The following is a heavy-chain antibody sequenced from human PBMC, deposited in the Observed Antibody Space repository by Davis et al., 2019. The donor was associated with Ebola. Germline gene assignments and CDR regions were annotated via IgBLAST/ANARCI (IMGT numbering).Heavy chain of an antibody. CDR2: ISASVDAT. CDR3: ARPDRSLKATPGF. D-gene: IGHD1-14*01. Sequence: PGGSLRLSCAASGFTLSSFAMGWVRQAPGKGLERVSAISASVDATYYADSVKGRFTISSDHSKNMLSLQMNSLRAEDTAVYYCARPDRSLKATPGFWGRGTLVTVSS. V-gene: IGHV3-23*01. J-gene: IGHJ4*02. CDR1: GFTLSSFA.